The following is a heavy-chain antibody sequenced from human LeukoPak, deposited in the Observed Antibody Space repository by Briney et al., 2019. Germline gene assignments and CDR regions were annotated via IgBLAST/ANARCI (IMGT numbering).Heavy chain of an antibody. CDR1: GGSFSGYY. D-gene: IGHD3-3*01. Sequence: SETLSLTCAVYGGSFSGYYWTWIRQPPGKGLEWIGENNPSGSTNYNPSLKSRVTISVDTSKNQFSPKLSSVTAADTAVYYCARGRYDFWSGYHTWGQGTLVTVSS. J-gene: IGHJ5*02. V-gene: IGHV4-34*01. CDR3: ARGRYDFWSGYHT. CDR2: NNPSGST.